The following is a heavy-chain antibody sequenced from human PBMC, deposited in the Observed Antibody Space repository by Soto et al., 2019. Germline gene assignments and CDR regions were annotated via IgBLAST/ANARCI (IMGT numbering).Heavy chain of an antibody. D-gene: IGHD4-17*01. CDR3: AKAHGGPFDY. V-gene: IGHV3-30*18. Sequence: GGSLRLSCAASGFTFSSYGMHWVRQAPGKGLEWVAVISYDGSNKYYADPVKGRFTISRDNSKNTLYLQMNSPRAEDTAVYYCAKAHGGPFDYWGQGTLVTVSS. J-gene: IGHJ4*02. CDR1: GFTFSSYG. CDR2: ISYDGSNK.